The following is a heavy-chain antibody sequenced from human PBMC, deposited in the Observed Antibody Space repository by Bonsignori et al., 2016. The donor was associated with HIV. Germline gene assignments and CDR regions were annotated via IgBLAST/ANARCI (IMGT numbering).Heavy chain of an antibody. J-gene: IGHJ4*02. V-gene: IGHV4-38-2*01. D-gene: IGHD6-19*01. Sequence: WIRQPPGKGLEWIGSIYHSGSTYYNPSLKSRVSISVDTSNNQFSLKLSSVTAADTAIYYCARQDGGWARPRFDYWGLGTLVTVSS. CDR2: IYHSGST. CDR3: ARQDGGWARPRFDY.